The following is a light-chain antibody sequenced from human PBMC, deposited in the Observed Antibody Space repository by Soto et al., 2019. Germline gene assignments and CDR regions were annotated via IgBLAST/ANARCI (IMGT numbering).Light chain of an antibody. CDR3: AAWDDSLSAVV. CDR2: YDD. Sequence: QSVLTQPPSVSEAPRQRVTISCSGSSSNIGDNAVNWYQQLPGKAPKVIIYYDDLRPSGVSDRFSGSKSDTSASLAISGLQSEDEADYYCAAWDDSLSAVVFGGGTQLTVL. V-gene: IGLV1-36*01. J-gene: IGLJ2*01. CDR1: SSNIGDNA.